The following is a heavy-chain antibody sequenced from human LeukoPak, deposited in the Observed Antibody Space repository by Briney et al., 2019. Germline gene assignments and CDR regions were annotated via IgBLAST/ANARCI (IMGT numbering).Heavy chain of an antibody. J-gene: IGHJ4*02. V-gene: IGHV4-59*08. Sequence: SEALSLSCNVSGDSIRGYYWSWIRQPPGKGLEWIGYIYYSGSTNYNPSLKSRVTMSVDTSKNQFSLRLSSVTAADTAVYYCARQRGFGDYGYFDNWGQGTLVTVSS. D-gene: IGHD4-17*01. CDR3: ARQRGFGDYGYFDN. CDR1: GDSIRGYY. CDR2: IYYSGST.